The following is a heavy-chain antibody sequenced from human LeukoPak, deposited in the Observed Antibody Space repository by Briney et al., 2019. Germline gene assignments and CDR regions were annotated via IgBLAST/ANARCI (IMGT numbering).Heavy chain of an antibody. CDR3: ARGNTGYSSSWRFDY. CDR1: GFTFSSYA. V-gene: IGHV3-30*04. CDR2: ISYDGSNK. J-gene: IGHJ4*02. D-gene: IGHD6-13*01. Sequence: GGSLRLSCAASGFTFSSYAMHWVRQAPGKGLEWVAVISYDGSNKYYADSVKGRFTISRDNSKNTLYLQMNSLRAEDTAVYYCARGNTGYSSSWRFDYWGQGTLVTVSS.